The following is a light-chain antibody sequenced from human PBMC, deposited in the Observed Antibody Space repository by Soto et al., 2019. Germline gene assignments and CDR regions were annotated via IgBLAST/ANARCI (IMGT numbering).Light chain of an antibody. CDR3: QQRSNWPPVT. CDR2: DAS. V-gene: IGKV3-11*01. Sequence: VLRQSPATLSLYPGERATLSCRASQSVSSYLAWYQQKPGQAPRLLIYDASNRATGIPARFSGSGSGTDFTLTISSLEPEDFAVYYCQQRSNWPPVTFGQGTRLEIK. J-gene: IGKJ5*01. CDR1: QSVSSY.